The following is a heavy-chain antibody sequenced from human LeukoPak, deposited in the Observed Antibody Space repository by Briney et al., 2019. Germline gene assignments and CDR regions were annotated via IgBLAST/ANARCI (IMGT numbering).Heavy chain of an antibody. D-gene: IGHD2-2*01. CDR2: IIPIFGTA. J-gene: IGHJ4*02. CDR3: ARGCYCSSTSCYPDYFDY. CDR1: GGTFSSYA. Sequence: SVKVSCKASGGTFSSYAISWVRQAPGQGLEWMGGIIPIFGTANYAQKFQGRVTITTDESTSTAYMELSSLRSDDTAVYYCARGCYCSSTSCYPDYFDYWGQGTLVTVSS. V-gene: IGHV1-69*05.